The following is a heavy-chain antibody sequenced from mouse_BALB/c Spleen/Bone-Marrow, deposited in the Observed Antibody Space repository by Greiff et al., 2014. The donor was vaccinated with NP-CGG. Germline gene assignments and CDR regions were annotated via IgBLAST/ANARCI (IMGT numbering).Heavy chain of an antibody. CDR3: ASYRYAWYFDV. J-gene: IGHJ1*01. D-gene: IGHD2-14*01. CDR2: IDPANGNT. Sequence: VQLQQSGGELVEPGASGKLFCTASGFNIKDTYMHWGKQRPEQGLGGVGRIDPANGNTKYDPKFQGKATITADTSSNTAYLQLSSLTSEDTAVYYCASYRYAWYFDVWGAGTTVTVSS. V-gene: IGHV14-3*02. CDR1: GFNIKDTY.